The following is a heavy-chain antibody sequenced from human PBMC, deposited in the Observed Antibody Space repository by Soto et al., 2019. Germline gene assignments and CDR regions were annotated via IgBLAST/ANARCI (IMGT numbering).Heavy chain of an antibody. CDR1: GFTFSSYA. CDR2: ISGRGGST. Sequence: GGSLRLSXAASGFTFSSYAMSWVRQAPGKGLEWVSAISGRGGSTYYADSVKGRFTISRDNSKNTLYLQMNSLRAEDTAVYYCARAQGMVRGVILPTDYWGQGTLVTVSS. D-gene: IGHD3-10*01. J-gene: IGHJ4*02. CDR3: ARAQGMVRGVILPTDY. V-gene: IGHV3-23*01.